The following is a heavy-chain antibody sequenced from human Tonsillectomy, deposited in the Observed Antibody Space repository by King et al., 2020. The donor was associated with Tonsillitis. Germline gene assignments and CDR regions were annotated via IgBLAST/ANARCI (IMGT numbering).Heavy chain of an antibody. CDR2: IYHSGST. CDR3: ARDIVGATLDAFDI. CDR1: GYSISSGYY. J-gene: IGHJ3*02. D-gene: IGHD1-26*01. V-gene: IGHV4-38-2*02. Sequence: QLQESGPGLVKPSETLSLTCAVSGYSISSGYYWGWIRQPPGKGLEWIGSIYHSGSTYYNPSLKSRVTISVDTSKNHFSLKLSSVTAADTAVYYCARDIVGATLDAFDIWGQGTMVTVSS.